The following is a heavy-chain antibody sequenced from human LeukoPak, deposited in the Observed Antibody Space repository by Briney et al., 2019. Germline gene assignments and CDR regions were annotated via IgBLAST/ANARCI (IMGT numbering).Heavy chain of an antibody. D-gene: IGHD3-22*01. CDR2: IYPGDSDT. CDR1: GYSFTSYW. V-gene: IGHV5-51*01. J-gene: IGHJ4*02. CDR3: ARLWSYYDSSGYPDDTDDD. Sequence: GESLKISCKGSGYSFTSYWSGWVRQMPGKGLGWVGIIYPGDSDTRYSQSFQGQVTISADKSIRTAYLQWSSLKASDTAMYYCARLWSYYDSSGYPDDTDDDWGQGTLVTVSS.